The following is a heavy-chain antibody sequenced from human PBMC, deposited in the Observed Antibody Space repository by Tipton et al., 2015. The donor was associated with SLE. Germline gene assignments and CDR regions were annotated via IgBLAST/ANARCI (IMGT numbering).Heavy chain of an antibody. V-gene: IGHV1-69*09. CDR3: AREVTVTGGDAFDI. CDR1: GGTFSSYT. Sequence: QVQLVQSGAGVKKPGSSVKVSCKASGGTFSSYTISWVRQAPGQGLEWMGRIIPILGIANYAQKFQGRVTITADKSTSTAYMELSSLRSEDTAVYYCAREVTVTGGDAFDIWGQGTMVTVSS. CDR2: IIPILGIA. D-gene: IGHD4-17*01. J-gene: IGHJ3*02.